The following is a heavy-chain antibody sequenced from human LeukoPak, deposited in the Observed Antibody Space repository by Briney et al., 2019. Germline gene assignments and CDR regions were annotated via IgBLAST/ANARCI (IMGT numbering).Heavy chain of an antibody. Sequence: ASVKVSCKVSGYTLTELSMHWVRQAPGKGLEWMGGLDPEDGETIYAQKFQGRVTMTEDTSTDTAYMELSSLRSEDTAVYYCATGHHYCSSTSCYSWFDPWGQGTLVTVSS. V-gene: IGHV1-24*01. J-gene: IGHJ5*02. CDR1: GYTLTELS. CDR2: LDPEDGET. CDR3: ATGHHYCSSTSCYSWFDP. D-gene: IGHD2-2*02.